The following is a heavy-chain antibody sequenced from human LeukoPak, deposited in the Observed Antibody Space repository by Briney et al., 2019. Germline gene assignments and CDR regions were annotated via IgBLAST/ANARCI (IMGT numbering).Heavy chain of an antibody. CDR3: ARGLYCSGRACYYFDY. D-gene: IGHD2-15*01. J-gene: IGHJ4*02. Sequence: GGSLRLSCAASGFTFSNYGMSWVRQAPGKGLEWVSSINWNGSTTGYVVSVKGRFTISRDNAQNSLYLQMNSLRAEDTGLYYCARGLYCSGRACYYFDYWGQGTLVTVSS. V-gene: IGHV3-20*04. CDR2: INWNGSTT. CDR1: GFTFSNYG.